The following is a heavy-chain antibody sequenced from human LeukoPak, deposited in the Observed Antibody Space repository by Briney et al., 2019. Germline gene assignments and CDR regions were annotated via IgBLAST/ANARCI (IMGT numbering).Heavy chain of an antibody. CDR2: VSGSGGGT. Sequence: PGESLRLSCEASGLTFSNYAMSWIRQAPGKGLEWVSGVSGSGGGTYYTDSVKGRFTISRDNSKNTLFLQMNSLRVEDTAVYYCTNLRGRGAYACSGASCYSYWGQGTLVTVSP. D-gene: IGHD2-15*01. V-gene: IGHV3-23*01. CDR3: TNLRGRGAYACSGASCYSY. J-gene: IGHJ4*02. CDR1: GLTFSNYA.